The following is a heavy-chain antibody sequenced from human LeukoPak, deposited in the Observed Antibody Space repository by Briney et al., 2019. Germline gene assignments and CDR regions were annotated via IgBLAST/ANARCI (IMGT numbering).Heavy chain of an antibody. CDR2: IYHSGST. V-gene: IGHV4-4*02. Sequence: GSLRLSCAASGFTFSSYWMSWVRQPPGKGLEWIGYIYHSGSTYYNPSLKSRVTISVDRSKNQFSLKLSSVTAADTAVYYCAREELGYCSSTSCSDAFDIWGQGTMVTVSS. CDR1: GFTFSSYW. CDR3: AREELGYCSSTSCSDAFDI. D-gene: IGHD2-2*01. J-gene: IGHJ3*02.